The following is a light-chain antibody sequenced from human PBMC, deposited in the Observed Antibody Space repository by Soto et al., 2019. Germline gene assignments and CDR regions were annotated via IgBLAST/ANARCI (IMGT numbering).Light chain of an antibody. CDR2: EVT. CDR3: ASWPAS. J-gene: IGLJ2*01. V-gene: IGLV2-14*01. Sequence: QSVLTQPASVSGSPGQSIAISCTGTSSDIGGHNYVSWYQQHPGKAPKLIIYEVTNRPSGVSSRFSGSKSGDTASLTISGLLAEDEAHYYCASWPASFGGGTQLTVL. CDR1: SSDIGGHNY.